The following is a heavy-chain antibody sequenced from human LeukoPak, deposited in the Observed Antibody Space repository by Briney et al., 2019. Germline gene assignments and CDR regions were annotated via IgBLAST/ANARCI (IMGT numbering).Heavy chain of an antibody. CDR1: GYTLTELS. CDR2: FDPEDGET. Sequence: ASVKVSCKVSGYTLTELSMHWVRQAPGKGLEWMGGFDPEDGETIYAQKFQGRVTMTEDTSTDTAHMELSSLTSENTAVYYCAPAVARYGMDVWGHGTTVTVSS. V-gene: IGHV1-24*01. J-gene: IGHJ6*02. D-gene: IGHD6-19*01. CDR3: APAVARYGMDV.